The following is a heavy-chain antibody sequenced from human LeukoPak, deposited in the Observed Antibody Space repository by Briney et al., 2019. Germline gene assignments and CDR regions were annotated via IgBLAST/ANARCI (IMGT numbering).Heavy chain of an antibody. J-gene: IGHJ6*03. D-gene: IGHD3-3*01. CDR2: ISWNSGSI. CDR3: ARVYYDFWSGYTYYMDV. V-gene: IGHV3-9*01. Sequence: GGSLRLSCAASGFTFDDYAMHWVRQAPGKGLEWVSGISWNSGSIGYADSVKGRFTISRDNAKNSLYLQMNSLRAEDTAVYYCARVYYDFWSGYTYYMDVWGKGTTVTVSS. CDR1: GFTFDDYA.